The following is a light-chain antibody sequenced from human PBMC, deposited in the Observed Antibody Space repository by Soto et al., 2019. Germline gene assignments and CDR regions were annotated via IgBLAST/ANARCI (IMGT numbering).Light chain of an antibody. J-gene: IGKJ2*01. V-gene: IGKV3-20*01. CDR3: QHYGPSTPYT. Sequence: EIVLTQSPGTLSLSPGERATLSCRASLSFASSYLAWYQRKPSQSPRLLIYAASKRATGIPDRFTGSGSGTDFTLTISSVEPEDCAVYYCQHYGPSTPYTFGQGTKVDIK. CDR2: AAS. CDR1: LSFASSY.